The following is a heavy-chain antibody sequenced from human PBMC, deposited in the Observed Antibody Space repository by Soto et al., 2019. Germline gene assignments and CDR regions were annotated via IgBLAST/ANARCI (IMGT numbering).Heavy chain of an antibody. CDR2: IYTTGIT. CDR1: GGSISSYY. D-gene: IGHD2-8*02. V-gene: IGHV4-4*07. CDR3: ARLGYGTTSTGGYYLFDS. J-gene: IGHJ5*01. Sequence: QVRLQESGPGLVRPSETLSLTCTVSGGSISSYYWNWIRQPAGKGLEWIGRIYTTGITNYNPSLKSRFTMSVDTSTIQSSLRLNSVNVADTAVYYCARLGYGTTSTGGYYLFDSWGQGTLVTVSS.